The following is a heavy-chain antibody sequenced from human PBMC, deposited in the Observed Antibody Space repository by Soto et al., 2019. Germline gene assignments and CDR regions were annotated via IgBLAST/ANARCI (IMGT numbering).Heavy chain of an antibody. D-gene: IGHD5-12*01. CDR2: IWYDGSNK. CDR3: ARLNSGYGRPDYFDY. V-gene: IGHV3-33*01. CDR1: GFTFSSYG. Sequence: QPGGSLRLSCAASGFTFSSYGMHWVRQAPGKGLEWVAVIWYDGSNKYYADSVKGRFTISRDNSKNTLYLQMNSLRAEDTAVYYCARLNSGYGRPDYFDYWGQGTLVTVSS. J-gene: IGHJ4*02.